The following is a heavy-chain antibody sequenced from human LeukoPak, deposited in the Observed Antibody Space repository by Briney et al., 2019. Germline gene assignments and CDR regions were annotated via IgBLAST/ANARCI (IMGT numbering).Heavy chain of an antibody. CDR1: GFTFSTYA. V-gene: IGHV3-23*01. CDR3: ANVMYCSSTTCSNYFDH. Sequence: GGSLRLSCAASGFTFSTYAMSWVRQAPGKGLEWVSGISGSGGSTDNADSVKGRFTISRDNSKNTLYLQMNSLRAEDAAVYYCANVMYCSSTTCSNYFDHWGQGTLVTVSS. D-gene: IGHD2-2*01. CDR2: ISGSGGST. J-gene: IGHJ4*02.